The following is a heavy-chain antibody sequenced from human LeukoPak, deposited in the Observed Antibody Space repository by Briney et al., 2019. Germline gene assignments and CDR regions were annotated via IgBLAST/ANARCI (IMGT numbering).Heavy chain of an antibody. J-gene: IGHJ4*02. CDR1: GFTFSSYT. CDR3: ARDYYDSSGYYELPSYYFDY. Sequence: GGSLRLSCAASGFTFSSYTMHWVRQAPGKGLEWVAVISYDGSNKYYADSVKGRFTISRDNSKNTLYLQMNSLRAEDTAVYYCARDYYDSSGYYELPSYYFDYWGQGTLVTVSS. D-gene: IGHD3-22*01. CDR2: ISYDGSNK. V-gene: IGHV3-30*04.